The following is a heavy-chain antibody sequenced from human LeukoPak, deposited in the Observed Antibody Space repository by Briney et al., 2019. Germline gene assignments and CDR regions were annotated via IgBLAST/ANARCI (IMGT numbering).Heavy chain of an antibody. J-gene: IGHJ4*02. CDR2: INHSGST. D-gene: IGHD3-22*01. V-gene: IGHV4-34*01. Sequence: SETLSLTCAVYGGSFSGYYWSWIRQPPGKGLEWIGEINHSGSTNYHPSLKGRVTISVDTSKNQFSLKLSSVTAADTAVYYCARGGYRWSSAYFDYWGQGTLVTVSS. CDR3: ARGGYRWSSAYFDY. CDR1: GGSFSGYY.